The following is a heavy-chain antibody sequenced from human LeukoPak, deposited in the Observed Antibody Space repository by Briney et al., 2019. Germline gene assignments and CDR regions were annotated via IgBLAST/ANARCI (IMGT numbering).Heavy chain of an antibody. J-gene: IGHJ4*02. CDR1: GFTFSSYA. CDR3: ARDACSGGSCYSDY. V-gene: IGHV3-30-3*01. CDR2: ISYDGSNK. D-gene: IGHD2-15*01. Sequence: GGSLRLSCAASGFTFSSYAMPWVRQAPGKGLEWVAVISYDGSNKYYADSVKGRFTISRDNSKNTLYLQMNSLRAEDTAVYYCARDACSGGSCYSDYWGQGTLVTVSS.